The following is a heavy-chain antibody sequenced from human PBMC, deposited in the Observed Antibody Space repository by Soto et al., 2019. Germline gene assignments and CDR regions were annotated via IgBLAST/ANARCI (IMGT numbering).Heavy chain of an antibody. D-gene: IGHD4-17*01. CDR2: ISGSGGST. V-gene: IGHV3-23*01. CDR1: GFTFSSYA. J-gene: IGHJ1*01. CDR3: AKNHGDSQWEAYFQH. Sequence: GGSLRLSCAASGFTFSSYAMSWVRQAPGKGLEWVSAISGSGGSTYYADSVKGRFTISRDNSKNTLYLQMNSLRAEDTAVYYCAKNHGDSQWEAYFQHWGQGTLVTVSS.